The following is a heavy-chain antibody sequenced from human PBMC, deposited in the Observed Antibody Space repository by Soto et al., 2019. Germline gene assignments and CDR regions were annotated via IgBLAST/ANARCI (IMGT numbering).Heavy chain of an antibody. CDR2: ISSSGSTI. Sequence: GGSLRLSCAASGFTFSSYEMNWVRQAPGKGLEWVSYISSSGSTIYYADSVKGRFTISRDNAKNSLYLQMNSLRAEDTAVYYCARGRCSTTSCYTYYYYGMDVWGQGTTVTVSS. CDR3: ARGRCSTTSCYTYYYYGMDV. J-gene: IGHJ6*02. CDR1: GFTFSSYE. D-gene: IGHD2-2*02. V-gene: IGHV3-48*03.